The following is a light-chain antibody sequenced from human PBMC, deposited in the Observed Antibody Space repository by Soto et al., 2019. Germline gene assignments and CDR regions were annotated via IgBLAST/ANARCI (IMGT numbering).Light chain of an antibody. CDR3: SSYTSSSTRV. CDR1: SSDVGGYNF. Sequence: QSAPTQPASVSGSPGQSITISCTGTSSDVGGYNFVSWYQHHPGKAPKLMIYEVSNRPSGVSNRFSGSKSGITASLTISGRQAEDEADYFCSSYTSSSTRVFGTGTKVTVL. V-gene: IGLV2-14*01. J-gene: IGLJ1*01. CDR2: EVS.